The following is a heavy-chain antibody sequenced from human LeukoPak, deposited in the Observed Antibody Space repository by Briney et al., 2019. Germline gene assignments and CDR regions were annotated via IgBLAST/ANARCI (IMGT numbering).Heavy chain of an antibody. CDR2: INNDGSHT. Sequence: GGSLRLSCAASGFTFSGYWMHWVRQAPGKGLVWVSRINNDGSHTSYADSVKGRFTISRDNAKNTLYVQMNSLGAEDTAVYYCARMGHDILVPSGMDVWGQGTTVTVSS. CDR1: GFTFSGYW. V-gene: IGHV3-74*01. CDR3: ARMGHDILVPSGMDV. D-gene: IGHD1-1*01. J-gene: IGHJ6*02.